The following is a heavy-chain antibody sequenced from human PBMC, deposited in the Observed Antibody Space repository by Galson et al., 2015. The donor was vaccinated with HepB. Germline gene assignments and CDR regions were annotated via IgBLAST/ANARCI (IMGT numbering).Heavy chain of an antibody. Sequence: SVKVSCKASGYTFTSYDINWVRQATGQGLEWMGWMNPNSGNTGYAQKFQGRVTMTRNTSISTAYMELSSLRSEGTAVYYCARGYSTLGDYYYYGMDVWGQGTTVTVSS. CDR1: GYTFTSYD. CDR3: ARGYSTLGDYYYYGMDV. D-gene: IGHD4-11*01. V-gene: IGHV1-8*01. J-gene: IGHJ6*02. CDR2: MNPNSGNT.